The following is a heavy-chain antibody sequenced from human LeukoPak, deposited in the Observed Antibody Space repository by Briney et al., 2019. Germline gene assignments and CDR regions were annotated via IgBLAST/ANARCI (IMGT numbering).Heavy chain of an antibody. J-gene: IGHJ4*02. CDR2: IYHSGST. V-gene: IGHV4-38-2*01. CDR1: GFTFSTSAM. D-gene: IGHD1-26*01. CDR3: ASSSGSYSFDY. Sequence: PGGSLRLSCAASGFTFSTSAMSWVRQAPGKGLEWIGSIYHSGSTYYNPPLKSRVTISVDTSKNQFSLKLSSVTAADTAVYYCASSSGSYSFDYWGQGTLVTVSS.